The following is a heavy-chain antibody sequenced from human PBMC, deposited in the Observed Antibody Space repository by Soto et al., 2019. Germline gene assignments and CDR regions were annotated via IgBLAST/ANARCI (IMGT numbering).Heavy chain of an antibody. CDR2: ISPSTSHI. Sequence: EVHLVESGGGLVKPGGSLRLSCAVSGFTFSSCTMNWVRQAPGKGLEWVSSISPSTSHIYYADSVKGRFTISRDNAKNSLFLQMNSLRAEDTARYYCSGCSGGACHQNYGMDVWGQGTTVTVSS. CDR1: GFTFSSCT. J-gene: IGHJ6*02. V-gene: IGHV3-21*01. CDR3: SGCSGGACHQNYGMDV. D-gene: IGHD2-15*01.